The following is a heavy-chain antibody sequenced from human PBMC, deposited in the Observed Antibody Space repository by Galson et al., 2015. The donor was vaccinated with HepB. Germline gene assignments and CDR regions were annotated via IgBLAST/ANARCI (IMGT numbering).Heavy chain of an antibody. Sequence: SLRLSCAASGFTFSSYAMSWVRQAPGKGLEWVSAISGSGGSTYYADSVKGRFTISRDNSKNTLYLQMNSLRAEDTAVYYCAKVGPYDFWSGLDPLYPVPTDYGMDVWGQGTTVTVSS. CDR2: ISGSGGST. CDR3: AKVGPYDFWSGLDPLYPVPTDYGMDV. CDR1: GFTFSSYA. V-gene: IGHV3-23*01. D-gene: IGHD3-3*01. J-gene: IGHJ6*02.